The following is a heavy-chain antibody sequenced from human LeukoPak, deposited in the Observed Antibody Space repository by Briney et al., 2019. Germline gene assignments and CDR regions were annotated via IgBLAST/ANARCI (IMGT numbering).Heavy chain of an antibody. J-gene: IGHJ4*02. CDR3: ARAAAAGLDS. V-gene: IGHV4-61*02. D-gene: IGHD6-13*01. Sequence: SQTLSLTCTVSDGSISSGSYYWTWIRQPAGKGLEWIGRISTSGSTNYNPSLKSRVTISADTSKNQFSLKLNSVTAADPAVYYCARAAAAGLDSWGQGTLVTVSS. CDR2: ISTSGST. CDR1: DGSISSGSYY.